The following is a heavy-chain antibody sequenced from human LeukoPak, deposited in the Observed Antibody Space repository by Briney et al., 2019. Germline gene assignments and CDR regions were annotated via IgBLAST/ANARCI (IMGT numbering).Heavy chain of an antibody. CDR1: GASISDYY. V-gene: IGHV4-59*01. CDR2: IYYTGTT. D-gene: IGHD3-10*01. CDR3: ARHYSSGTYPLDS. J-gene: IGHJ4*02. Sequence: SETLSLTCTVSGASISDYYWSWFRQSPGKGLEWLAYIYYTGTTNYNPSVKSRLTISIDTSKNQLSLTLNSVTAADKAVYYCARHYSSGTYPLDSWGQGTLVTVSS.